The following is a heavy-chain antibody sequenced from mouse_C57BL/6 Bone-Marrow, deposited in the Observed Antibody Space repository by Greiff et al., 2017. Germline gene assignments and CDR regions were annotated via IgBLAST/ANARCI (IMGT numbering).Heavy chain of an antibody. V-gene: IGHV5-6*01. CDR2: ISSGGSYT. Sequence: EVQGVESGGDLVKPGGSLKLSCAASGFTFSSYGMSWVRQTPDKRLEWVATISSGGSYTYYPDSVKGRFTISRDNAKNTLYLQMSSLKSEDTAMYYCARLPITTVGATGYFDVWGTGATVTVCS. CDR1: GFTFSSYG. CDR3: ARLPITTVGATGYFDV. D-gene: IGHD1-1*01. J-gene: IGHJ1*03.